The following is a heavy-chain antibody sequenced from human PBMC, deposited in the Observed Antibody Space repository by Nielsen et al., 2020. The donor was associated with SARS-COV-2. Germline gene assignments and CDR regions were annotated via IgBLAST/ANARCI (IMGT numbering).Heavy chain of an antibody. CDR2: IYHSGRT. Sequence: QTPSLTCAVSGGSISSGGYSWSWIRQPPGKGLEWIGYIYHSGRTYYNPSLKSRVTISVDRSKNQFSLKLSSMTAADTAVYYCARGGRITFGGADDAFDIWGQGTMVTVSS. CDR1: GGSISSGGYS. V-gene: IGHV4-30-2*01. D-gene: IGHD3-16*01. CDR3: ARGGRITFGGADDAFDI. J-gene: IGHJ3*02.